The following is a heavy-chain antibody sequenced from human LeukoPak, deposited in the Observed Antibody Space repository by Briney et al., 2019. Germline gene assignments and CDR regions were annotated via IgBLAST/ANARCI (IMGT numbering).Heavy chain of an antibody. CDR3: VRGLSYHNWYDP. CDR2: INHSGST. V-gene: IGHV4-34*01. CDR1: GGSFSGYY. Sequence: SETLSLTCGVYGGSFSGYYWTWIRQPPGKGLEWIGEINHSGSTNYSPSLKSRVTISMDTSKNQFSLKLSSVTAADTAVYYCVRGLSYHNWYDPWGQGTLVTVSS. J-gene: IGHJ5*02. D-gene: IGHD3-10*01.